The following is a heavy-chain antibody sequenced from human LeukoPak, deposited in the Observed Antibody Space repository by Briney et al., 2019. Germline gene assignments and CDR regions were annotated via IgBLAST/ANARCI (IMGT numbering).Heavy chain of an antibody. D-gene: IGHD3-10*01. CDR2: INPNSGGT. J-gene: IGHJ6*04. CDR3: ARGAAGYGSGSYYNGLGDV. Sequence: ASVKVSCKASGYTLTGYYMHWVRQAPGQGLEWMGWINPNSGGTNYAQKFQGRVTMTRDTSISTAYMELSRLRSDDTAVYYCARGAAGYGSGSYYNGLGDVWGKGTTVTVSS. V-gene: IGHV1-2*02. CDR1: GYTLTGYY.